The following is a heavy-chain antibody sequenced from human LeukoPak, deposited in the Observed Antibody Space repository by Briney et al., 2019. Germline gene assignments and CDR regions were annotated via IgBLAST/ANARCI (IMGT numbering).Heavy chain of an antibody. CDR1: GGSISXXXXY. Sequence: LTCXVSGGSISXXXXYWGXLXXXQXKGXEXVGSIYYIGSPYYNPSLKRRVTISVDTSKNQFSLKLRSVTAADTAVYYCARRLGGXGXYYYWGQGTLVTVSS. V-gene: IGHV4-39*01. J-gene: IGHJ4*02. CDR3: ARRLGGXGXYYY. CDR2: IYYIGSP. D-gene: IGHD3-10*01.